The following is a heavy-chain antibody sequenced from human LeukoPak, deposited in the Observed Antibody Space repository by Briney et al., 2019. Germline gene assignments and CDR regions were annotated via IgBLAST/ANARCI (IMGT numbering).Heavy chain of an antibody. CDR1: GGSMSSYH. CDR2: IYYSGST. Sequence: KPSETLSLTCTVSGGSMSSYHGSWLRQPTGKGLEWIGYIYYSGSTNYNPSLKSPVTISVATSTNQFSLKLSSVTAADTAVYYCARETTIYSYVDYWGQGTLVTVSS. J-gene: IGHJ4*02. D-gene: IGHD5-18*01. V-gene: IGHV4-59*01. CDR3: ARETTIYSYVDY.